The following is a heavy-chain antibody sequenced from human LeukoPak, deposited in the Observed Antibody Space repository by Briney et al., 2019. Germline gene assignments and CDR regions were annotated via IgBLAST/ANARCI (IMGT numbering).Heavy chain of an antibody. CDR3: ARSRSGYSYDHAAFDI. CDR1: GGSISSYS. J-gene: IGHJ3*02. V-gene: IGHV4-59*01. Sequence: SETLSLTCTVSGGSISSYSWSWIRQPPGKGLEWIAYIDYRGSTTYNPSLKSRVTISVDTSRNQFSLKLSSVTAADTAVYYCARSRSGYSYDHAAFDIWGQGTMVTVSS. D-gene: IGHD5-18*01. CDR2: IDYRGST.